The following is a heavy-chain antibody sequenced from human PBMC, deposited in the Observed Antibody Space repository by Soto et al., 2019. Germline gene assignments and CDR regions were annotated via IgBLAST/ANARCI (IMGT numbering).Heavy chain of an antibody. V-gene: IGHV4-30-4*01. J-gene: IGHJ5*02. CDR2: IYYSGST. CDR3: TGYDSSGYQRWFDP. D-gene: IGHD3-22*01. Sequence: SETLPLTCTVSCGSISSGDYYWSWIRQPPGKSLEWIGYIYYSGSTYYNPSLKSRVTISVDTSKNQFSLKLSSVTAADTAVYYCTGYDSSGYQRWFDPWGQGTLVTVSS. CDR1: CGSISSGDYY.